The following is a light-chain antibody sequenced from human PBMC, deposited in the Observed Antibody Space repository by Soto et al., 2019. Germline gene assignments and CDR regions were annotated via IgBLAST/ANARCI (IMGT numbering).Light chain of an antibody. CDR2: GAS. V-gene: IGKV3-20*01. J-gene: IGKJ4*01. Sequence: EIVLTQSPDTLSLSPGERATLSCRTSEPVRNTYVAWYQQQPGQAPRLLIYGASSRAIGIPDRFSGSGSGTDFTLTISRLEPEDFALYFCQQYADSPLTLGGGTKVDIK. CDR3: QQYADSPLT. CDR1: EPVRNTY.